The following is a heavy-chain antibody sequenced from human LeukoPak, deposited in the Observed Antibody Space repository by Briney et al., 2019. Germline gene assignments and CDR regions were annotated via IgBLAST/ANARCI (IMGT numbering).Heavy chain of an antibody. CDR3: ARDRAGFRRTGNYYYMDV. V-gene: IGHV4-59*01. CDR1: GGSISSYY. CDR2: IYYSGST. Sequence: SETLSLTCTVSGGSISSYYWSWIRQPPGKGLEWIGYIYYSGSTNYNPSLKSRVTISVDTSKNQFPLKLSSVTAADTAVYYCARDRAGFRRTGNYYYMDVWGKGTTVTVSS. J-gene: IGHJ6*03. D-gene: IGHD6-19*01.